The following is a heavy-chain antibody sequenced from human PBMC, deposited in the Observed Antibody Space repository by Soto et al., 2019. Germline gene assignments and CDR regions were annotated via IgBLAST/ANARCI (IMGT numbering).Heavy chain of an antibody. D-gene: IGHD3-3*01. CDR2: INHSGST. CDR1: GGSFSGYY. Sequence: SETLSLTCAVYGGSFSGYYWSWIRQPPGKGREWIGEINHSGSTNYNPSLKSRVTISVDTSKNQFSLKLSSVTGADTAVYYCAREDFWSGRKAYYYYGMDVWGQGTTVTVSS. J-gene: IGHJ6*02. CDR3: AREDFWSGRKAYYYYGMDV. V-gene: IGHV4-34*01.